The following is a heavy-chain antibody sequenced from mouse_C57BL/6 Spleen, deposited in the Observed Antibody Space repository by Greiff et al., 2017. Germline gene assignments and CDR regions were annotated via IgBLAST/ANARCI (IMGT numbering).Heavy chain of an antibody. CDR3: ASEIYYDYDGGFAY. D-gene: IGHD2-4*01. CDR2: INPYNGGT. V-gene: IGHV1-19*01. CDR1: GYTFTDSY. Sequence: VPLPQSGPVLVKPGASVKMSCKASGYTFTDSYMNWVKQSHGKSLEWIGVINPYNGGTSYNQKFKGKATLTVDKSSSTAYMDLNSLTSEDSAGYFCASEIYYDYDGGFAYWGQGTLVTVAA. J-gene: IGHJ3*01.